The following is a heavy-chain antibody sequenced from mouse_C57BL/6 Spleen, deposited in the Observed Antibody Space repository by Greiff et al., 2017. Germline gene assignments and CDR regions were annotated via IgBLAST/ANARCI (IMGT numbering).Heavy chain of an antibody. D-gene: IGHD2-5*01. V-gene: IGHV1-39*01. Sequence: VQLQQSGPELVKPGASVEISCKASGYSFTDYNMNWVKQSNGKSLEWIGVINPNYGTTSYNQKFKGKAKLTVDQSSSTAYMQLNSLTSEDSAVYYCARGGYYINYEGAMDYWGQGASVTVSS. CDR2: INPNYGTT. CDR3: ARGGYYINYEGAMDY. J-gene: IGHJ4*01. CDR1: GYSFTDYN.